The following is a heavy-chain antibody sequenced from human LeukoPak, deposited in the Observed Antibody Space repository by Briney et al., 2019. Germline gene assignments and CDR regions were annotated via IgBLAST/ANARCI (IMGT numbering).Heavy chain of an antibody. J-gene: IGHJ5*02. D-gene: IGHD3-22*01. V-gene: IGHV3-23*01. CDR2: ISGSGVST. CDR1: GFRFSSYA. CDR3: AKTGRGAYYPNWFDP. Sequence: GGSLRLACAASGFRFSSYAMSWVRQAPGKGLEWVSAISGSGVSTYYANSVKGRFTVSRDNSKNTLYLQMNSLRAEDTAVYYCAKTGRGAYYPNWFDPWGQGTLVTVSS.